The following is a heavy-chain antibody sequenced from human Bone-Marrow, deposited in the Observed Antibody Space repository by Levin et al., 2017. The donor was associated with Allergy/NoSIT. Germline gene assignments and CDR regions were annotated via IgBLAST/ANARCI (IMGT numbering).Heavy chain of an antibody. Sequence: GESLKISCVASGFTFSTYTMHWVRQAPGKGLEWVAVISYDGNDKYYADAVKGRFTFSRDNSKNTLYLQMNSLTSDDTGVYYCARGAGDSSGDWFDPWGQGTLVTVSS. CDR3: ARGAGDSSGDWFDP. D-gene: IGHD2-21*02. V-gene: IGHV3-30*04. J-gene: IGHJ5*02. CDR2: ISYDGNDK. CDR1: GFTFSTYT.